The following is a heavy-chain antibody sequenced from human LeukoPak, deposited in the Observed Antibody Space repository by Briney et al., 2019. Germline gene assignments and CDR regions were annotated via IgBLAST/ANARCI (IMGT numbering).Heavy chain of an antibody. CDR1: GYTFTSYY. CDR2: IDPNSGGT. Sequence: ASVKVSCKASGYTFTSYYMHWVLQAPGQGLEWMGWIDPNSGGTNCAQQFRGRVTMTWDTSITTAYMELSGLRSDDTAVYYCARAAKGLRFLEWLPHFDYWGQGTLVTVSS. CDR3: ARAAKGLRFLEWLPHFDY. V-gene: IGHV1-2*02. J-gene: IGHJ4*02. D-gene: IGHD3-3*01.